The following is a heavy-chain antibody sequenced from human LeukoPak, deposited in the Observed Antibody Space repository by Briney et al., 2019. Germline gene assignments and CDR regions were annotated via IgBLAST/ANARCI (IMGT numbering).Heavy chain of an antibody. J-gene: IGHJ6*02. CDR3: AKGILEDQDGGYYYGMDV. D-gene: IGHD1-1*01. V-gene: IGHV3-23*01. CDR2: ISGSGGST. Sequence: KTGGSLRLSCAASGFTFSSYAMSWVRQAPGKGLEWVSAISGSGGSTYYADSVKGRFTISRDNSKNTLYLQMNSLRAEDTAVYYCAKGILEDQDGGYYYGMDVWGQGTTVTVSS. CDR1: GFTFSSYA.